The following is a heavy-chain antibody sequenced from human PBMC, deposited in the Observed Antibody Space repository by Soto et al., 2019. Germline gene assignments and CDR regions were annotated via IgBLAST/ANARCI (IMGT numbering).Heavy chain of an antibody. V-gene: IGHV1-18*01. CDR2: ISVHNDYT. D-gene: IGHD3-3*01. J-gene: IGHJ4*02. CDR1: GYSFSTYG. CDR3: ARIEQSFGPHDC. Sequence: QVQLAQSGAEVKKPGASVTVSCKASGYSFSTYGISWVRQAPGQGLEWVGWISVHNDYTRDATELQCRVTMTADTSTSTAYMEMRRLTSKDSAVYFCARIEQSFGPHDCWGQGTLVTVTS.